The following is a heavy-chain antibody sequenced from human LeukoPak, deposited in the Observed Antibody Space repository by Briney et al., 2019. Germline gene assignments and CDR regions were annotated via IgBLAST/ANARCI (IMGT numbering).Heavy chain of an antibody. J-gene: IGHJ3*02. Sequence: GGSLRLSCAASGFTFSSYWMSWVRQAPGKGLEWVANIKQDGSEKYYVDSVKGRFTISRDNSKNTLYLQMNSLRAEDTAVYYCARDIEYGDDDIWGQGTMVTVYS. CDR1: GFTFSSYW. CDR3: ARDIEYGDDDI. D-gene: IGHD4-17*01. CDR2: IKQDGSEK. V-gene: IGHV3-7*01.